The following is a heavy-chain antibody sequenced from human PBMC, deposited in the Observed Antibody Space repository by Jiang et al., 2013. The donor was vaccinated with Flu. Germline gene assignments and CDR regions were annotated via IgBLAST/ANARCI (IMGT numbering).Heavy chain of an antibody. CDR2: INHSGST. D-gene: IGHD4-17*01. CDR3: ASEYGDYVVPYYYYGMDV. V-gene: IGHV4-34*01. J-gene: IGHJ6*02. Sequence: ALLKPSETLSLTCAVYGGSFSGYYWSWIRQPPGKGLEWIGEINHSGSTNYNPSLKSRVTISVDTSKNQFSLKLSSVTAADTAVYYCASEYGDYVVPYYYYGMDVWGQGTTVTVSS. CDR1: GGSFSGYY.